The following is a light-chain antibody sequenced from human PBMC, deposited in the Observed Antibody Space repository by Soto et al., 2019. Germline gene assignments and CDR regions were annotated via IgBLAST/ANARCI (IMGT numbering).Light chain of an antibody. CDR2: DVS. CDR3: CSYAGSYTFYV. Sequence: QSVLTQPRSVSGSPGQSVTISCAGTSSDVGGYDYVSWYQHHPGTAPKLMIYDVSMRPSGVPDRFSGSKSGNTASLTISGXXXXXEADYYCCSYAGSYTFYVFGTGTKLTV. J-gene: IGLJ1*01. CDR1: SSDVGGYDY. V-gene: IGLV2-11*01.